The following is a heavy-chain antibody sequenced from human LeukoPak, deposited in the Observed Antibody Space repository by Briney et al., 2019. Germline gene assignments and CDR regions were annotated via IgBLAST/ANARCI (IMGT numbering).Heavy chain of an antibody. CDR2: IYTSGST. Sequence: SETLSPTCTVSGGSISSGSYYWSWIRQPAGKGLEWIGRIYTSGSTNYNPSLKSRVTMSVDTSKNQFSLKLSSVTAADTAVYYCARGRADAFDIWGQGTMVTVSS. CDR3: ARGRADAFDI. CDR1: GGSISSGSYY. V-gene: IGHV4-61*02. J-gene: IGHJ3*02.